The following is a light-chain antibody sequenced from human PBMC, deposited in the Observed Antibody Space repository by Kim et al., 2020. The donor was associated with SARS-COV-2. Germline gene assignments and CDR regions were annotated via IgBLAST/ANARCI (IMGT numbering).Light chain of an antibody. J-gene: IGLJ3*02. CDR3: NSRDSSGDHVV. V-gene: IGLV3-19*01. Sequence: ALGQTVRITCQGDSLRNYYATWYQQRPGQAPVLVLFGKYNRPSGIPDRFSGSGSGNTASLTITGAQAEDEADYYCNSRDSSGDHVVFGGGTQLTVL. CDR2: GKY. CDR1: SLRNYY.